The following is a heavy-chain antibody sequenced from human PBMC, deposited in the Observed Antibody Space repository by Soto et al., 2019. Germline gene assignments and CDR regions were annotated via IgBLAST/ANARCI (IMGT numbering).Heavy chain of an antibody. D-gene: IGHD2-21*02. CDR3: VGFADSGF. V-gene: IGHV4-4*02. J-gene: IGHJ4*02. CDR2: IHHREGA. CDR1: GGSVSSGNW. Sequence: QVQLQESGPGLVRPSETLSLTCAVSGGSVSSGNWWSWVRQPPGRGLEWIAEIHHREGANYNPSLKSRVTISVDTSKNQLSLRLSSVTAADTAVYYCVGFADSGFWGQGALVTVSS.